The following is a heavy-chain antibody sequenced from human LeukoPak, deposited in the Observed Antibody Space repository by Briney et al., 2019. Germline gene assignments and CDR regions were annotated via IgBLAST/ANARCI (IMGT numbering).Heavy chain of an antibody. CDR3: ATLVGSSGWYGEGWFDP. CDR2: FGPEDGET. D-gene: IGHD6-19*01. J-gene: IGHJ5*02. Sequence: ASVKVSCKVPGYTLTELSMHWVRQAPGKGLEWMGGFGPEDGETIYAQKFQGRVTMTEDTSTDTAYMELSSLRSEDTAVYYCATLVGSSGWYGEGWFDPWGQGTLVTVSS. CDR1: GYTLTELS. V-gene: IGHV1-24*01.